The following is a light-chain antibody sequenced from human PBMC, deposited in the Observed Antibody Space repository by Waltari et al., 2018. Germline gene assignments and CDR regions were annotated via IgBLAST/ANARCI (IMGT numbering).Light chain of an antibody. CDR2: VAS. J-gene: IGKJ3*01. Sequence: DIQMTQSPSSLSASVGDRVTITCRASQSISNYLSWYQQRPGKPPKRLISVASSLESGVPSRFSGSGSGTEFTLTITGLQSEDFATYVCLQYYSDTFTFGPGTKLDVK. CDR3: LQYYSDTFT. V-gene: IGKV1-17*01. CDR1: QSISNY.